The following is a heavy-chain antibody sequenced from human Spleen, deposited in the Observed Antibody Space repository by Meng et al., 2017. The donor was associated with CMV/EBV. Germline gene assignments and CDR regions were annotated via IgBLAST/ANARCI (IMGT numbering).Heavy chain of an antibody. D-gene: IGHD2-15*01. V-gene: IGHV3-30*02. CDR1: GFTFSSYA. J-gene: IGHJ1*01. Sequence: GESLKISCAASGFTFSSYAMHWVRQAPGKGLEWVTLIRYDGSNKYYADSVKGRFTISRDNSKNTLYLQMNSLRAEDTAVYHCAKDAIRDIVLLPTVVRGGYFHQWGQGTLVTVSS. CDR3: AKDAIRDIVLLPTVVRGGYFHQ. CDR2: IRYDGSNK.